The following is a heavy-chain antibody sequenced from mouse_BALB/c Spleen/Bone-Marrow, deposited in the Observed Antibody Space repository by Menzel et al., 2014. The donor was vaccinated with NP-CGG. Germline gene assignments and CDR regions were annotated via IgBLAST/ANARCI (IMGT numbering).Heavy chain of an antibody. CDR1: GYAFXNYL. CDR2: INPGSGAT. V-gene: IGHV1-54*03. D-gene: IGHD4-1*01. Sequence: VQLQQSGAELVRPGTSVKVSCKASGYAFXNYLIEWVKQRPGQGLEWIGVINPGSGATNYNENFKGKATLTADKSSSTPYMQLSSLTSDDSAVYFCARRLTGTLYFDYWGQGTTLTVSP. J-gene: IGHJ2*01. CDR3: ARRLTGTLYFDY.